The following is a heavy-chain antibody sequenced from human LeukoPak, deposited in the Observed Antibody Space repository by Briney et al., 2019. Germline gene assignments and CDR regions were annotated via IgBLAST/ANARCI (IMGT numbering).Heavy chain of an antibody. J-gene: IGHJ5*02. CDR2: IIPIFGTA. Sequence: SVKVSCKASGGTFSSYAISWVRQAPGQGLEWMGRIIPIFGTANYAQKFQGRVTITTDESTSTAYMELSSLRSEDTAVYYCARDLWGDYRDNWFDPWGQGTLVTVST. D-gene: IGHD4-11*01. CDR1: GGTFSSYA. V-gene: IGHV1-69*05. CDR3: ARDLWGDYRDNWFDP.